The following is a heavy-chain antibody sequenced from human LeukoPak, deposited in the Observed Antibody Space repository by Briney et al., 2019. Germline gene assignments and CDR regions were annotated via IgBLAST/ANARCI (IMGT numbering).Heavy chain of an antibody. J-gene: IGHJ4*02. CDR1: RFTFSSYG. V-gene: IGHV3-30*18. Sequence: GGSLRLSCAASRFTFSSYGMHWVRQAPGKGLEWVAVISYDGSNKYYADSVKGRFTISRDNSKNTLYLQMNSLRAEDTAVYYCAKAPDYSSGSIDYWGQGTLVTVSS. CDR3: AKAPDYSSGSIDY. D-gene: IGHD6-19*01. CDR2: ISYDGSNK.